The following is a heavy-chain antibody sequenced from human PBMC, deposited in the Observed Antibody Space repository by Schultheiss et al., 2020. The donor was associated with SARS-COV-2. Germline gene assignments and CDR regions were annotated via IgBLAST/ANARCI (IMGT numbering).Heavy chain of an antibody. CDR3: AMMQVVVAATNYNWFDP. Sequence: ASVKVSCKASGFTFTSSAVQWVRQAPGEGLEWMGIINPSGDSTRYAPKFQDRLTMTRDTSTSTVYMELSSLTSDDTAVYYCAMMQVVVAATNYNWFDPWGQGALVTVSS. J-gene: IGHJ5*02. V-gene: IGHV1-46*01. CDR1: GFTFTSSA. CDR2: INPSGDST. D-gene: IGHD2-15*01.